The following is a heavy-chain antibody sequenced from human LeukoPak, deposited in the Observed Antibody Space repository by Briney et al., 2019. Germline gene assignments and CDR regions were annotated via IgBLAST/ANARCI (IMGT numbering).Heavy chain of an antibody. CDR2: IYSGGST. V-gene: IGHV3-53*01. D-gene: IGHD6-19*01. Sequence: GGSLRLSCAASGLTLSSNYMNWVRQAPGKGLEWVSVIYSGGSTYYSDSVKGRCTISRDNSKNTLYLQMNSLRVEDTAVYYCTKRLTAVAGGGDLDYWGQGTLVTVSS. CDR3: TKRLTAVAGGGDLDY. J-gene: IGHJ4*02. CDR1: GLTLSSNY.